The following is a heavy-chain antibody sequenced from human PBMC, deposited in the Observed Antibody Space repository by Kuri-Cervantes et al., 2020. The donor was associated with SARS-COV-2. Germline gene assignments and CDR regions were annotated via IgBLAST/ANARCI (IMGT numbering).Heavy chain of an antibody. V-gene: IGHV4-34*01. J-gene: IGHJ3*02. Sequence: SETLSLTCAVYGGSFSGYKWNWIRQSPGKGLEWIGEINHSGSTNYNPSLKSRVTISVDTSKNQFSLKLSSVTAADTAVYYCARGDYYGSGDAFDIWGQGTMVTVSS. CDR1: GGSFSGYK. CDR2: INHSGST. D-gene: IGHD3-10*01. CDR3: ARGDYYGSGDAFDI.